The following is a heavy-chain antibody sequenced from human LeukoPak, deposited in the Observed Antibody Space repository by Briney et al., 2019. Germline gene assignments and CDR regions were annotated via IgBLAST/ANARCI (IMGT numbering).Heavy chain of an antibody. V-gene: IGHV4-34*01. CDR3: ARGKTDILYYFDY. J-gene: IGHJ4*02. D-gene: IGHD3-9*01. CDR2: INHSGST. Sequence: PGGSLRLSCAASGFTFTNAWMSWVRQPPGKGLEWIGEINHSGSTNYNPSLKSRVTISVDTSKNQFSLKLSSVTAADTAVYYCARGKTDILYYFDYWGQGTLVTVSS. CDR1: GFTFTNAW.